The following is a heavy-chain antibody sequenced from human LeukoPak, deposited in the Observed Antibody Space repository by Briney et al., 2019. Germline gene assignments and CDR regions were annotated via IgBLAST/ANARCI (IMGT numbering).Heavy chain of an antibody. CDR2: IWYDGSNK. CDR1: GFTFSSYG. V-gene: IGHV3-33*01. J-gene: IGHJ4*02. D-gene: IGHD3-10*01. Sequence: GGSLRLSCAASGFTFSSYGMHWVRQAPGKGLEWVAVIWYDGSNKYYADSVKGRFTISRDNSKNTLYLQMNSLRAEDTAVYYCARAPRSGSYDNCFDYWGQGTLVTVSS. CDR3: ARAPRSGSYDNCFDY.